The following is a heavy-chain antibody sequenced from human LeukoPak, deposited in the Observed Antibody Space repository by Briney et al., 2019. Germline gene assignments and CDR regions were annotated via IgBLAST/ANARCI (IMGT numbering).Heavy chain of an antibody. CDR1: GFTFSSYD. D-gene: IGHD3-3*01. CDR2: IGTAGDT. Sequence: GGSLRLSCAASGFTFSSYDMHWVRQATGKGLEWVSAIGTAGDTYYPGSVKGRFTISRENAKNSLYLQMNSLRAEDTAVYYCARGGTYYDFWSGYYSDYWGQGTLVTVSS. CDR3: ARGGTYYDFWSGYYSDY. V-gene: IGHV3-13*01. J-gene: IGHJ4*02.